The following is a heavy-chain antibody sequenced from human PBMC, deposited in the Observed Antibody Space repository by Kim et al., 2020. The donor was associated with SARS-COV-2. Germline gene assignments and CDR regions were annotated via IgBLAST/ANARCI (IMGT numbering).Heavy chain of an antibody. CDR3: AKTIIAAAGTRQYYYYGMDV. V-gene: IGHV3-23*01. D-gene: IGHD6-13*01. CDR2: ISGSGGST. J-gene: IGHJ6*02. CDR1: GFTFSSYA. Sequence: GGSLRLSCAASGFTFSSYAMSWVRQAPGKGLEWVSAISGSGGSTYYADSVKGRFTISRDNSKNTLYLQMNSLRAEDTAVYYCAKTIIAAAGTRQYYYYGMDVWGQGTTVTVSS.